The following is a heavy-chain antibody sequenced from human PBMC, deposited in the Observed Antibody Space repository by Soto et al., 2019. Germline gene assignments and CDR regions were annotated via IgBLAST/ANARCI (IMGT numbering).Heavy chain of an antibody. CDR3: AGVEGTRTTNFYHYIDV. V-gene: IGHV1-69*02. Sequence: VQLVQSGAEVKRPGSSVKVSCKAPVGTFSDYNIAWVRQARGQGLEWMGGIIPKLGITNYAHKFQDRVRITSDKATSTAYMELTSLRYEDTAVYFCAGVEGTRTTNFYHYIDVWGEGTSVTVS. D-gene: IGHD2-8*01. CDR1: VGTFSDYN. J-gene: IGHJ6*03. CDR2: IIPKLGIT.